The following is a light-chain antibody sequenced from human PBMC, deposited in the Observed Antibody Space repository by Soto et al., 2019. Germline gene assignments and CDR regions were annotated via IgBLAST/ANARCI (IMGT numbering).Light chain of an antibody. CDR3: QQYDTSPWT. Sequence: EIVLTQSPGTLSLSPGDRATLSCRASQSVSSSYLAWYQHKPGQAPRLLIYGASSRAPGIPDRFSGSGSGTDFTLTISRLEPEDFALYYCQQYDTSPWTFGQGTKVEIK. J-gene: IGKJ1*01. CDR1: QSVSSSY. CDR2: GAS. V-gene: IGKV3-20*01.